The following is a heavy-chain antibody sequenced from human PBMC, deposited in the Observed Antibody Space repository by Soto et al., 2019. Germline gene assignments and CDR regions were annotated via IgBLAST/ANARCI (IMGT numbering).Heavy chain of an antibody. CDR2: ISAYNGNT. CDR1: GYTFTSYG. D-gene: IGHD3-3*01. V-gene: IGHV1-18*01. CDR3: ARPQVLRFLEWLPMDV. Sequence: ASVKVSCKASGYTFTSYGISWVRQAPGQGLEWMGWISAYNGNTNYAQKIQGRVTMTTDTSTSTAYMELRSLRSDDTAVYYCARPQVLRFLEWLPMDVWGQGTTVTVSS. J-gene: IGHJ6*02.